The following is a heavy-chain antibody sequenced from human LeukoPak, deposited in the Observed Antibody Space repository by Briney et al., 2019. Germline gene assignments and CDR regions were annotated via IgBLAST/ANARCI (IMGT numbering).Heavy chain of an antibody. CDR1: GYTFTSYG. Sequence: GASVKVSCKASGYTFTSYGISWVRQAPGQGLEWMGWIIPYNGNANYAQKLQGRVTMTTDTSTSTAYMELRSLRSDDTAVYYCARAENYASFDTWGQGTLVTVSS. CDR2: IIPYNGNA. J-gene: IGHJ5*02. CDR3: ARAENYASFDT. D-gene: IGHD2-2*01. V-gene: IGHV1-18*01.